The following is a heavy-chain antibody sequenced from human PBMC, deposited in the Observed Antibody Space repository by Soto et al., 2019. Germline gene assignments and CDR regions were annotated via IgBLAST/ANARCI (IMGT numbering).Heavy chain of an antibody. Sequence: PSETLSLTCAVSGDSISSSSYYWAWIRQPPGKGLGWIGSIHYRANSYYSPSLKSRITISVDTSKNQISLRLSSVTAADTAVYYCARPLQLAVSGFDPWGQGTLVTVSS. J-gene: IGHJ5*02. CDR1: GDSISSSSYY. V-gene: IGHV4-39*01. CDR3: ARPLQLAVSGFDP. D-gene: IGHD3-3*02. CDR2: IHYRANS.